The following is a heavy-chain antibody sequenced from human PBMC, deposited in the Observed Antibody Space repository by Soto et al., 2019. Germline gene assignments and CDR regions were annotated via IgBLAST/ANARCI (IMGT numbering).Heavy chain of an antibody. V-gene: IGHV3-23*01. CDR1: GFTLQNYA. CDR2: LIGGHYGT. CDR3: AKGKSTGDIDWFDP. Sequence: GGSLRLSCTASGFTLQNYAMAWVRQAPGKGLEWVSTLIGGHYGTAYSYSVKGRFTVSRDNSKNCLYLQMNSLGVENTAMYFCAKGKSTGDIDWFDPWGQGSLVTVSS. J-gene: IGHJ5*02. D-gene: IGHD3-10*01.